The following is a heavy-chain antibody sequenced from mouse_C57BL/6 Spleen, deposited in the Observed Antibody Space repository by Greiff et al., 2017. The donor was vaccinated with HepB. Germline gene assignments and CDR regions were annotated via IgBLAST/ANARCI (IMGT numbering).Heavy chain of an antibody. Sequence: VQLQESGPGLVQPSQRLSITCTVSGFSLTSYGVHWVRQSPGKGLEWLGVIWRGGSTDYNAAFMSRLSITKDNSKSQVFFKMNSLQADDTAIYYCAKNSYYDYDGFAYWGQGTLVTVSA. D-gene: IGHD2-4*01. CDR3: AKNSYYDYDGFAY. V-gene: IGHV2-5*01. J-gene: IGHJ3*01. CDR1: GFSLTSYG. CDR2: IWRGGST.